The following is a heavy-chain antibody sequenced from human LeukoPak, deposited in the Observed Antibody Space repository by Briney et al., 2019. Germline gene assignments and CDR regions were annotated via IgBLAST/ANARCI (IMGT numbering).Heavy chain of an antibody. CDR2: INHSGST. Sequence: SETLSLTCAVYGGSFSGYYWSWIRQPPGKGLEWIGEINHSGSTNYNPSLKSRVTISVDTSKNQFSLKLSSVTAADTAVYYCVSSINDFWSGYYFNWGQGTLVTVSS. J-gene: IGHJ4*02. CDR1: GGSFSGYY. D-gene: IGHD3-3*01. CDR3: VSSINDFWSGYYFN. V-gene: IGHV4-34*01.